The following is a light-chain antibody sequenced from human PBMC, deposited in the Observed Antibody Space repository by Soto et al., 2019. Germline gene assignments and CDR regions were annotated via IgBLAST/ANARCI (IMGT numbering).Light chain of an antibody. Sequence: QSVLTQPPSVSGAPGQRVTISCTGSSSNIGAGYDVHWYQQRPGAAPKLLISGNINRPSGVPDRFSGSKSGTSASLAITGLQADDEGDYYCQSYDSTRSARYVFGTGTKVTVL. J-gene: IGLJ1*01. CDR1: SSNIGAGYD. CDR2: GNI. CDR3: QSYDSTRSARYV. V-gene: IGLV1-40*01.